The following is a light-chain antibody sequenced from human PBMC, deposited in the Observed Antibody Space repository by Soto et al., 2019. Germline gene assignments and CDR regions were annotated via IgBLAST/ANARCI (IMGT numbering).Light chain of an antibody. CDR1: SSDVGGYNY. Sequence: QSALTQPASVSGPPGQSITISCTGTSSDVGGYNYVSWYQQHPGKAPKLMIYEVSNRPSGLSNRFSGSKSGNTASLTISGLQAEDEADYYCTSYTSSSTWVFGGGTKLTVL. CDR3: TSYTSSSTWV. J-gene: IGLJ3*02. CDR2: EVS. V-gene: IGLV2-14*01.